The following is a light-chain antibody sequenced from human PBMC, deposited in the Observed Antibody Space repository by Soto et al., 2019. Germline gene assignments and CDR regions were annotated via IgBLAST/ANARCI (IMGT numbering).Light chain of an antibody. CDR1: QSVSSSY. V-gene: IGKV3-20*01. CDR3: QQYGRSPPGFT. Sequence: EVVLTQSPGTLSLSPGERATLSCRASQSVSSSYLAWYQHKPGQAPRLLIYGASTRASGIPDRFSGGGSGTDFTLTISRLEPEDFAVYYCQQYGRSPPGFTFGPGTKVDIK. J-gene: IGKJ3*01. CDR2: GAS.